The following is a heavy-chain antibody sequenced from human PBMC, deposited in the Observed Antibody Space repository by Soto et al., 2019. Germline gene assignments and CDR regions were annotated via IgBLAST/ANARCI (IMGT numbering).Heavy chain of an antibody. J-gene: IGHJ4*02. D-gene: IGHD3-10*01. Sequence: GGSLRLSCAASGFTFSSSWMSWVRQAPGKGLEWVANIDQVGSEKYYVDSVKGRFTISRDNAENLLYLQLNSLRVEDTAVYYCARPIIEAAVGKTDYFDYWGQGALVTVSS. CDR2: IDQVGSEK. CDR1: GFTFSSSW. V-gene: IGHV3-7*01. CDR3: ARPIIEAAVGKTDYFDY.